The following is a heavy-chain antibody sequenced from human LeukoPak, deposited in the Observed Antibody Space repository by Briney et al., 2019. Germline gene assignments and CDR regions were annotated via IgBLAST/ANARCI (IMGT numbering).Heavy chain of an antibody. CDR2: INPNSGGT. D-gene: IGHD3-9*01. V-gene: IGHV1-2*02. CDR1: GYTFTGYY. J-gene: IGHJ4*02. Sequence: ASVKVSCKASGYTFTGYYMHWVRQAPGQGLEWMGWINPNSGGTNYAQKFQGRVTMTRDTSISTAYMELSRLRSDDTAVYYCARLSGDILTGYYYFDYWGQGTLVIVSS. CDR3: ARLSGDILTGYYYFDY.